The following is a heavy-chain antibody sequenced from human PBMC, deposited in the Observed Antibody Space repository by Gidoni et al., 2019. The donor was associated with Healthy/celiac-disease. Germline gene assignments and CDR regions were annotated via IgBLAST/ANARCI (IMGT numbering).Heavy chain of an antibody. CDR3: ARGRRITGTTFYFDY. D-gene: IGHD1-7*01. CDR2: IYYSGST. J-gene: IGHJ4*02. V-gene: IGHV4-31*03. CDR1: GGSISSGGYY. Sequence: QVQLQESGPGLVKPSQTLSLTCTVSGGSISSGGYYWSWIRQHPGKGLEWIGYIYYSGSTYYNPSLKSRVTISVDTSKNQFSLKLSSVTAADTAVYYCARGRRITGTTFYFDYWGQGTLVTVSS.